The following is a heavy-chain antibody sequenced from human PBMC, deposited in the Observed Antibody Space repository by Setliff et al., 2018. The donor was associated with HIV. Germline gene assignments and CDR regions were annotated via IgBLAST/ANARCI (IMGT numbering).Heavy chain of an antibody. D-gene: IGHD6-19*01. CDR3: ARGSAVTGTLEY. J-gene: IGHJ4*02. CDR2: IFSTGST. CDR1: GGSISSGTYY. V-gene: IGHV4-61*09. Sequence: SEILSLTCSVSGGSISSGTYYWSWIRQPAGKGLEWIGHIFSTGSTNYNPSLKSRVIMSADTSKNQFSLRLTSLTAADTAMYYCARGSAVTGTLEYWGQGTLVTVSS.